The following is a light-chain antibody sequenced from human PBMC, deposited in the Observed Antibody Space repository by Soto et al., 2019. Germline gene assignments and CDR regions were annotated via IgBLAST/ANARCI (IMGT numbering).Light chain of an antibody. V-gene: IGKV2-28*01. Sequence: EIVMTQSPLTLPVTPGEPASISCRSSESLLYNNTYNYLDWYAQKPGQSPQLLIYFGSNRAPGVPDRFGGSGSGTDFTLKINRVEAEDVGTYYCMQALQSLTFGQGTQLEIK. CDR1: ESLLYNNTYNY. J-gene: IGKJ5*01. CDR3: MQALQSLT. CDR2: FGS.